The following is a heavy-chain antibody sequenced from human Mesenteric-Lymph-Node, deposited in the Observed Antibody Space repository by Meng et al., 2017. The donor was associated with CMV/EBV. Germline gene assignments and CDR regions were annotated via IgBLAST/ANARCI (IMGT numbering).Heavy chain of an antibody. CDR1: GFTFSSYA. CDR2: IRYDGSNK. J-gene: IGHJ2*01. CDR3: GKDSRSIAGWYLDL. D-gene: IGHD6-6*01. Sequence: GESLKISCAASGFTFSSYAMHWGRQAPGKGLEWVAFIRYDGSNKYYTDSVKGRFTISRDNFKNTVSLQMKSLRAEDTAVYYCGKDSRSIAGWYLDLWGRGTLVTVSS. V-gene: IGHV3-30*02.